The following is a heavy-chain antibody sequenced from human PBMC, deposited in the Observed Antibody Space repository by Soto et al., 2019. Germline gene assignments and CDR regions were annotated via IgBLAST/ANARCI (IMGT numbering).Heavy chain of an antibody. J-gene: IGHJ3*02. D-gene: IGHD2-21*02. CDR2: IWYDGSNK. CDR3: ARDIESYCGGDYYSGGAFDM. Sequence: PGGSLRLSCAASGFTFSSYGMHWVRQAPGKGLEWVAVIWYDGSNKYYADSVKGRFTISRDNSKNTLYLQMNSLRAEDTAVYYCARDIESYCGGDYYSGGAFDMWG. CDR1: GFTFSSYG. V-gene: IGHV3-33*01.